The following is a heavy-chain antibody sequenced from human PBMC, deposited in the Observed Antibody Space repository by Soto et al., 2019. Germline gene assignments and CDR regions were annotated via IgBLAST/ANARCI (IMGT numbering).Heavy chain of an antibody. J-gene: IGHJ6*02. D-gene: IGHD2-2*01. CDR1: GFTFDDYA. Sequence: GGSLRLSCAASGFTFDDYAMHWVRQAPGKGLEWVSGISWNSGSIGYADSVKGRFTISRDNAKNSLYLQMNSLRAEDTALYYCAKDMAPYFSSTSCSYYYYGMDVWGQGTTVTVSS. CDR3: AKDMAPYFSSTSCSYYYYGMDV. V-gene: IGHV3-9*01. CDR2: ISWNSGSI.